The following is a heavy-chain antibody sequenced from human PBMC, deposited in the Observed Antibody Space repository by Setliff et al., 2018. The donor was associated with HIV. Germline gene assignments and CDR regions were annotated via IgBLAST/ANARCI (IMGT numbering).Heavy chain of an antibody. CDR2: INPNGGYT. D-gene: IGHD1-26*01. J-gene: IGHJ3*02. Sequence: ASVKVSCKASGDAFTDYYIHWVRQAPGQGLEWMGWINPNGGYTNYAQKFLGRVTMTQDTSFTTAYLELSRLGSDDTAVYYCASHPAWESGIWGQGTMVTVSS. CDR1: GDAFTDYY. V-gene: IGHV1-2*02. CDR3: ASHPAWESGI.